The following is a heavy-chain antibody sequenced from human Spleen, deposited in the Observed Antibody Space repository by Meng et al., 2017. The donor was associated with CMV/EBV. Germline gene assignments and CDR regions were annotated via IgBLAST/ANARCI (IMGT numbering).Heavy chain of an antibody. Sequence: GGSLRLSCAASGFTFSSYAMHWVRQAPGKGLEGVAFIRYDGSNKYYVDSVKGRFTISRDNSKNTLYLQTNSLRAEDTAVYYCAKDSRSEQLIDYYYGMDVWGQGTTVTVSS. CDR1: GFTFSSYA. D-gene: IGHD6-6*01. CDR2: IRYDGSNK. CDR3: AKDSRSEQLIDYYYGMDV. J-gene: IGHJ6*02. V-gene: IGHV3-30*02.